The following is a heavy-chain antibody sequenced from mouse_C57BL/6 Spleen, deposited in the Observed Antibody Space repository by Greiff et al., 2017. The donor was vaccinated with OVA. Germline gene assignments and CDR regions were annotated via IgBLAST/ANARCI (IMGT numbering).Heavy chain of an antibody. CDR3: ARGTAQATSFAY. D-gene: IGHD3-2*02. V-gene: IGHV1-61*01. J-gene: IGHJ3*01. CDR1: GYTFTSYW. CDR2: IYPSDSET. Sequence: QVQLQQPGAELVRPGSSVKLSCKASGYTFTSYWMDWVKQRPGQGLEWIGNIYPSDSETHYNQKFKDKATLTVDKSSSTAYMQLSRLTSEDSAVYYCARGTAQATSFAYWGQGTLVTVSA.